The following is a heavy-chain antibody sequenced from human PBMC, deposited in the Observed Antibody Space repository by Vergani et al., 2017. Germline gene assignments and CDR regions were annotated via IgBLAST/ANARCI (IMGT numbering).Heavy chain of an antibody. CDR2: INPSCGST. J-gene: IGHJ3*02. D-gene: IGHD6-19*01. Sequence: QVQLVQSGAEVKKPGASVKVSCKASGYTFTSYYMHWVRQAPGQGLEWMGIINPSCGSTSYAQKFQGRVTMTRDPSTSTVYMELSSLRSEDTAVYYCARDRVAVAGLGGLDAFDIWGQGTMVTVSS. CDR1: GYTFTSYY. CDR3: ARDRVAVAGLGGLDAFDI. V-gene: IGHV1-46*03.